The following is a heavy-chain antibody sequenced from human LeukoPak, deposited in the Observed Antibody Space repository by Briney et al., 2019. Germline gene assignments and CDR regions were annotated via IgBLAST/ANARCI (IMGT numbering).Heavy chain of an antibody. CDR3: ARGYCSGGSCYWFDP. Sequence: GASVKVSCKVSGYTFTSDGISWVRQAPGQGLEWMGWISAYNGNRNYAQKVEGRVTMTTDTSTNTAYMELRSLRSDDTALYYCARGYCSGGSCYWFDPWGQGTLVTVSS. D-gene: IGHD2-15*01. CDR1: GYTFTSDG. CDR2: ISAYNGNR. V-gene: IGHV1-18*01. J-gene: IGHJ5*02.